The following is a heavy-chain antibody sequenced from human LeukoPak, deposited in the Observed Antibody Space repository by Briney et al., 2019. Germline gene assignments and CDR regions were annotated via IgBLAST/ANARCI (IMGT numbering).Heavy chain of an antibody. CDR1: GFTFSSYS. CDR2: ISSSSSTI. CDR3: ARDDIVVVVAVKYYYYGMDV. Sequence: GGSLRLSCAASGFTFSSYSMNWVRQAPGKGLEWVSYISSSSSTIYYADSVKGRFTISRDNAKNSLYLQMNSLRAEDTAVYYCARDDIVVVVAVKYYYYGMDVWGQGTMVTVSS. J-gene: IGHJ6*02. D-gene: IGHD2-15*01. V-gene: IGHV3-48*04.